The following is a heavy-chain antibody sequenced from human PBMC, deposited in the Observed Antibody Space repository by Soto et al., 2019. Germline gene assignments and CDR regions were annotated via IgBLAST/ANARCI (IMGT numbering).Heavy chain of an antibody. J-gene: IGHJ4*02. CDR1: GYSFSTFW. Sequence: WVSLMISRTAFGYSFSTFWINWMLQMPSKGLERRRRIDLTYSYTNYIPSFQGHVTITTDKSTTTPYYEWSSLNAADPAIYSCAREWRSWFRLDFSGQGSPGTVSS. CDR2: IDLTYSYT. D-gene: IGHD6-13*01. V-gene: IGHV5-10-1*01. CDR3: AREWRSWFRLDF.